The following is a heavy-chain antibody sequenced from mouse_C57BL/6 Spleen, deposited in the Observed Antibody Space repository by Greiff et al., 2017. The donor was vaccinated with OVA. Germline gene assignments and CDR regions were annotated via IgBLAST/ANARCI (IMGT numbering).Heavy chain of an antibody. V-gene: IGHV1-42*01. Sequence: EVQLQESGPELVKPGASVKISCKASGYSFTGYYMNWVKQSPEKSLEWIGEINPSTGGTTYNQKFKAKATLTVDKSSSTAYMQLKSLTSEDSAVYYCARGGLLYYYDDWGQGTTLTVSS. CDR1: GYSFTGYY. J-gene: IGHJ2*01. CDR2: INPSTGGT. D-gene: IGHD1-1*02. CDR3: ARGGLLYYYDD.